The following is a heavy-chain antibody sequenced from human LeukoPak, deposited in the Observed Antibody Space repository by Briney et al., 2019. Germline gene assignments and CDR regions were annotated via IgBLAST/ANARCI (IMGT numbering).Heavy chain of an antibody. D-gene: IGHD5-18*01. Sequence: SVKVSCKASGGTFSSYAISWVRQAPGQGLEWMGGIIPIFGTANYAQKFQGRVTITTVESTSTAYMELSSLRSEDTAVYYCATVGYSYGLDYWGQGTLVTVSS. V-gene: IGHV1-69*05. CDR2: IIPIFGTA. CDR1: GGTFSSYA. CDR3: ATVGYSYGLDY. J-gene: IGHJ4*02.